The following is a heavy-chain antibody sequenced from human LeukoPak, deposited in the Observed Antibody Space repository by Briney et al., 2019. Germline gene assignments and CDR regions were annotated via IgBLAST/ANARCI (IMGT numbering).Heavy chain of an antibody. CDR2: INAGNGNT. J-gene: IGHJ4*02. V-gene: IGHV1-3*01. CDR1: GYIFTRCA. Sequence: ASVKVSCKPSGYIFTRCAIHWVRQAPGQRLEWMGWINAGNGNTKNSRKMQGRVTITRDTSASTAYMEVSSLTSEDTAVYYCARGIEASSGWYVIDYWGQGTLVTVSS. D-gene: IGHD6-19*01. CDR3: ARGIEASSGWYVIDY.